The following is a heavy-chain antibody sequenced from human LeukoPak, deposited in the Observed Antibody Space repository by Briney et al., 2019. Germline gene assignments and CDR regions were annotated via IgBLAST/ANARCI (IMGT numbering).Heavy chain of an antibody. J-gene: IGHJ3*02. CDR2: ISGGDGST. V-gene: IGHV3-23*01. CDR1: GFTFSSYA. Sequence: GGSLKLSCAASGFTFSSYAMSWVRQAPGKGLEWVSTISGGDGSTYYADSVKGRFTISTDNSKNTVYLQRNSLKAADTAVYYCANPKMVYAPKEAFDIWGQGTMVTVSS. D-gene: IGHD2-8*01. CDR3: ANPKMVYAPKEAFDI.